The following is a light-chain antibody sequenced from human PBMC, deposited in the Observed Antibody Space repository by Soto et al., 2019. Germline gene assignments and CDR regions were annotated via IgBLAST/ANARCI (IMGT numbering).Light chain of an antibody. CDR1: QSISSW. V-gene: IGKV1-5*03. J-gene: IGKJ1*01. CDR2: KAS. Sequence: DLQMTQSPSTLSASVGDRVTITCRASQSISSWLAWYQQKPGKAPKLLIYKASSLESGVPSRFSGSGSGTEFTLTISRLQPDDFATYYCQQYNSSPWTFGQGTKVEIK. CDR3: QQYNSSPWT.